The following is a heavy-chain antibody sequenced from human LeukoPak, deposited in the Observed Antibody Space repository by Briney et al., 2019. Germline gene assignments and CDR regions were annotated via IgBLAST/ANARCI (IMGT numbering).Heavy chain of an antibody. CDR1: GYTFTSYY. Sequence: ASVKVSCKASGYTFTSYYMHWVRQAPGQGLEWMGIINPSGGSTSYAQKFQGRVTMTRDTSTSTVYMELSSLRSEDTAVYYCARDSVLLLWFGESTPTYYGMDVWGQGTTVTVSS. D-gene: IGHD3-10*01. CDR2: INPSGGST. J-gene: IGHJ6*02. CDR3: ARDSVLLLWFGESTPTYYGMDV. V-gene: IGHV1-46*01.